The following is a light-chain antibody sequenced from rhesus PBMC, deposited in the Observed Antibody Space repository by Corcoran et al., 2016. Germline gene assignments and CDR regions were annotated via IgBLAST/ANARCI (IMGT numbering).Light chain of an antibody. J-gene: IGKJ4*01. CDR2: ALA. Sequence: DIQMSQSPSSLSASLGDKVTITCRASQDISNALAWYQQKPGKAPQLLIYALANLGDGVPSRFSGSRSWTDFTLTIRSLQPGDFATYYCQQGGSAPLTFGGGTKVDLK. CDR1: QDISNA. CDR3: QQGGSAPLT. V-gene: IGKV1-33*01.